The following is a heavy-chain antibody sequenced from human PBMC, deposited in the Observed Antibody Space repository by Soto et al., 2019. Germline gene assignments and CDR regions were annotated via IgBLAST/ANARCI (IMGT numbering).Heavy chain of an antibody. CDR2: IWYDGSEK. V-gene: IGHV3-33*07. CDR3: ARRGVAAVTGNYHGFEP. D-gene: IGHD1-7*01. J-gene: IGHJ5*02. CDR1: VFSFNSYG. Sequence: VGSLRLSCASSVFSFNSYGMYCVRHPPGKWLEWVAVIWYDGSEKYYTASVKGRFTISRDNSKNTVYLQMDTLRDEDTAVYYCARRGVAAVTGNYHGFEPWGQGTLVTVSS.